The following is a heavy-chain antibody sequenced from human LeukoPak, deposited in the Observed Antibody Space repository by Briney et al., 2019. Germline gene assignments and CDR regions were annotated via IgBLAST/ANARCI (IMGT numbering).Heavy chain of an antibody. D-gene: IGHD3-10*01. CDR1: GFTFSSNA. V-gene: IGHV3-23*01. CDR2: IGGSGTRT. CDR3: ARYRGFGDSYDS. Sequence: GGSLRLSCAPSGFTFSSNAMTWVRQAPGEGLEWVSSIGGSGTRTYYADSVKGRFTISRDTSKNTLYLQMNSLRAEDAAVYYCARYRGFGDSYDSWGQGTLVTVSS. J-gene: IGHJ4*02.